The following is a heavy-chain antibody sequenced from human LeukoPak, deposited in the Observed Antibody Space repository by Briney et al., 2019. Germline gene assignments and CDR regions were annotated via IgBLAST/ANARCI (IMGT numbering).Heavy chain of an antibody. Sequence: SETLSLTCTVSGYSISSGYYWGWIRQPPGKGLEWIGSIYHSGSTYYNPSLKSRVTISVDTSKNQFSLKLSSVTAADTAVYYCARVGGSFDYWGQGTLVTVSS. CDR3: ARVGGSFDY. J-gene: IGHJ4*02. CDR1: GYSISSGYY. D-gene: IGHD1-26*01. CDR2: IYHSGST. V-gene: IGHV4-38-2*02.